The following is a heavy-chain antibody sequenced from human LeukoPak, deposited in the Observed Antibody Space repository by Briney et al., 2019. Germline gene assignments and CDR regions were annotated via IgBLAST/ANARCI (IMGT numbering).Heavy chain of an antibody. CDR1: GGSFSGYY. CDR3: ARVVVAANDAFDI. D-gene: IGHD2-15*01. Sequence: SETLSLTCAVYGGSFSGYYWSWIRQPPGKGLEWIGEINHSGSTNYNPSLKSRVTISVDTSKNQFSLELSSVTAADTAVYYCARVVVAANDAFDIWGQGTMVTVSS. CDR2: INHSGST. J-gene: IGHJ3*02. V-gene: IGHV4-34*01.